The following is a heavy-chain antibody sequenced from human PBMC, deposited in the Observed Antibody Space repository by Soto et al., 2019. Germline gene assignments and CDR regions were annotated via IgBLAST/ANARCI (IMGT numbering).Heavy chain of an antibody. CDR2: IIPIFGTA. CDR1: GGTFSSYA. J-gene: IGHJ5*02. V-gene: IGHV1-69*13. Sequence: SVKVSCKASGGTFSSYAISWVRQAPGQGLEWMGGIIPIFGTANYAQKFQGRVTITADESTSTAYMELSSLRSEDTAVYYCARSIPAPGSVAGTGWFAPSGQGTLVTVSS. CDR3: ARSIPAPGSVAGTGWFAP. D-gene: IGHD6-19*01.